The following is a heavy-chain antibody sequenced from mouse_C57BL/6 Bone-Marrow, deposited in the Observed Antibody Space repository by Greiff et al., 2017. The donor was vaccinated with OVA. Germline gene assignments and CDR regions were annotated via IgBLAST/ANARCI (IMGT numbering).Heavy chain of an antibody. CDR2: IYPRSGNT. Sequence: VHLVESGAELARPGASVKLSCKASGYTFTSYGISWVKQRTGQGLEWIGEIYPRSGNTYYNEKFKGKATLTADKSSSTAYMELRSLTSEDSAVYFCARGELQMDYWGQGTSVTVSS. V-gene: IGHV1-81*01. CDR1: GYTFTSYG. J-gene: IGHJ4*01. D-gene: IGHD1-1*01. CDR3: ARGELQMDY.